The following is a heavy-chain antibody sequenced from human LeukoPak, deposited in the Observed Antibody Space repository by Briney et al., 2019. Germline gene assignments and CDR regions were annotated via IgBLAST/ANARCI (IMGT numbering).Heavy chain of an antibody. V-gene: IGHV4-34*01. CDR3: ASALRSGWQGLFDY. D-gene: IGHD6-19*01. Sequence: SETLSLTCAVYGGSFSGYYWSWIRQPPGKGLEWIGEINHSGSTNYNPSLKSRVTISVDTSRNQFSLKLSSVTAADTAVYYCASALRSGWQGLFDYWGQGTLVTVSS. J-gene: IGHJ4*02. CDR2: INHSGST. CDR1: GGSFSGYY.